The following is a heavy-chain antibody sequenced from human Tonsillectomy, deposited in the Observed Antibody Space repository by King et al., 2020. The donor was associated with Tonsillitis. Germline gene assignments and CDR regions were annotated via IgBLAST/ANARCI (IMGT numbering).Heavy chain of an antibody. CDR1: GGSISSYY. D-gene: IGHD3-10*01. J-gene: IGHJ4*02. Sequence: QLQESGPGLVKPSETLSLTCTVSGGSISSYYWSWIRQPPGKGLEWIGHIYYSGSTKYNPSLKSRVIISLDTSKNQFSLKLSSVTAADTAVYYCARSGYYYGSGSPPFDYWGQGTLVTVSS. V-gene: IGHV4-59*08. CDR2: IYYSGST. CDR3: ARSGYYYGSGSPPFDY.